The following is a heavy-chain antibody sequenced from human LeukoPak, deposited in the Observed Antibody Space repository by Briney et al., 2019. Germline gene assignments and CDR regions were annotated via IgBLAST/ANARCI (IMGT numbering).Heavy chain of an antibody. V-gene: IGHV3-23*01. CDR1: GFTFSSYG. CDR2: ISGSGGST. Sequence: GGSLRLSCAASGFTFSSYGMNWVRQAPGKGLEWVSAISGSGGSTYYAGSVKGRFTISRDNSKNTLYLQMNSLRAEDTAVYYCAKQWELHHDYWGQGTLVTVSS. J-gene: IGHJ4*02. D-gene: IGHD1-26*01. CDR3: AKQWELHHDY.